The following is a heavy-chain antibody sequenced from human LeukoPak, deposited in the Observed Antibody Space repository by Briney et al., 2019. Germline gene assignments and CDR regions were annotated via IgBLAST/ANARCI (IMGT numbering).Heavy chain of an antibody. V-gene: IGHV3-48*01. CDR2: ISSSSGTI. D-gene: IGHD2-21*01. CDR3: ATYYGPTV. J-gene: IGHJ4*01. Sequence: GGSLRLSCAASGFSFSNSAMNWVRQAPGKGLEWVSYISSSSGTIKYADSVKGRFTISRDNAINSLFLQINSLRAEYTAIYYCATYYGPTVWGHGTLVTVSS. CDR1: GFSFSNSA.